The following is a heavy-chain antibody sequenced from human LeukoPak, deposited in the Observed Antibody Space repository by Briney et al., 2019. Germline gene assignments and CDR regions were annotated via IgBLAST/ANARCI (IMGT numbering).Heavy chain of an antibody. Sequence: GGSLRLSCAASGFTLSIYSMNWVRQAPGKGLGWVSYISSSSSTIYYADSVRGRFTISRDNAKNSLYLQMNSLRDEDTAVYYCAREWDDDDPFDYWGQGTLVTVSS. CDR3: AREWDDDDPFDY. D-gene: IGHD1-1*01. CDR2: ISSSSSTI. J-gene: IGHJ4*02. CDR1: GFTLSIYS. V-gene: IGHV3-48*02.